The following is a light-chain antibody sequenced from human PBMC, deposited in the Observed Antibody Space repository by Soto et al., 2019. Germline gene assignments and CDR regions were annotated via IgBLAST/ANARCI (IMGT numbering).Light chain of an antibody. CDR3: SSYTSSSPL. V-gene: IGLV2-14*01. CDR1: SSDVGDYNY. Sequence: QSVLTQPASVSGSPGQSITISCTGTSSDVGDYNYVSWYQQHPGKAPKLMIYDVTNRPSGVSNRFSGSKSGNTASLTISGLQAEDEADYYCSSYTSSSPLFGGGTKVT. J-gene: IGLJ2*01. CDR2: DVT.